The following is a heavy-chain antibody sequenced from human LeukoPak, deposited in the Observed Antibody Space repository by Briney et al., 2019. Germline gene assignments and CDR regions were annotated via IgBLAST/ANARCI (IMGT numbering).Heavy chain of an antibody. CDR3: ARGYGIAVAGINWFDP. CDR1: GYTFTGYY. D-gene: IGHD6-19*01. CDR2: INPNSGGT. J-gene: IGHJ5*02. Sequence: GSVKVSCKASGYTFTGYYMHWVRQAPGQGLEWMGWINPNSGGTNYAQKFQGRVTMTRDTSISTAYMELSRLRSDDTAVYYCARGYGIAVAGINWFDPWGQGTLVTVSS. V-gene: IGHV1-2*02.